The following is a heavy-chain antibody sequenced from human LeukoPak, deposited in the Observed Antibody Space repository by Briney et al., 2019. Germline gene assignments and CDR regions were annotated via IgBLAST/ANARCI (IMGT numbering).Heavy chain of an antibody. CDR1: GFTFSSYG. CDR2: IRYDGSNK. V-gene: IGHV3-30*02. Sequence: QSGRSLGLSCAASGFTFSSYGMHWVRQAPGKGLEWVAFIRYDGSNKYYADSVKGRFTISRDNSKNTLYLQMNSLRAEDTAVYYCAKDRFVVVVPAAIGVDDAFDIWGQGTMVTVSS. J-gene: IGHJ3*02. D-gene: IGHD2-2*02. CDR3: AKDRFVVVVPAAIGVDDAFDI.